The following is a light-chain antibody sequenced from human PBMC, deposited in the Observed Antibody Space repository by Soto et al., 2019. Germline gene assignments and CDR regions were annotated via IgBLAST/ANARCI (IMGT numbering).Light chain of an antibody. Sequence: QSVLTQPPSASGTPGQRVTISCSGSSSSIGSNSVNWYQQLPRTAPKVLIYTNNQRPSGVPDRLSGSKSGTSASLAISGLQSEDEADYYCAAWDGSLNVYVFGTGTKLTVL. V-gene: IGLV1-44*01. CDR2: TNN. J-gene: IGLJ1*01. CDR3: AAWDGSLNVYV. CDR1: SSSIGSNS.